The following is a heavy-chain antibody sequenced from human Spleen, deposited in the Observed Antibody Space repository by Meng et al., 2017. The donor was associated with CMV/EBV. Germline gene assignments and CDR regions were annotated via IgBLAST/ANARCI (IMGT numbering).Heavy chain of an antibody. CDR1: GFTFCIYA. V-gene: IGHV3-23*01. CDR2: ISGSAGNT. D-gene: IGHD3-3*01. J-gene: IGHJ4*02. Sequence: GGSLRFSCAASGFTFCIYATTWVRQAPGKGLECVSGISGSAGNTYYADSVKGRFTISRDKSKNTLYLQMNSLRADDTAVYYCAKTFGDFWNAVGHWGQGTLVTVSS. CDR3: AKTFGDFWNAVGH.